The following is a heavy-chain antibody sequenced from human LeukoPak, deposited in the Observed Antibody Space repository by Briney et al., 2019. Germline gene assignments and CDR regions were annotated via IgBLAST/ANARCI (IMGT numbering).Heavy chain of an antibody. CDR3: VTKASVSGVKRY. J-gene: IGHJ4*02. D-gene: IGHD3-10*01. CDR1: ELPFESYS. Sequence: KAGGSLRLSCAASELPFESYSMTWVRQAPGKGLEWVSTISRTSNYIYTADSLKGRFTTSRDNAEKSLFLQMTNVKDDDTAVYYCVTKASVSGVKRYWGQGTLVTVSS. CDR2: ISRTSNYI. V-gene: IGHV3-21*01.